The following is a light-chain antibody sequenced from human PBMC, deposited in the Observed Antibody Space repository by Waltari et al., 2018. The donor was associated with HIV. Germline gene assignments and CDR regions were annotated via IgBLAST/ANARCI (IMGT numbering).Light chain of an antibody. CDR3: QSYDSSLSGSV. CDR2: NDN. Sequence: QSVLTQPPSVSGAPGPRVTLSCTGSSSNIGTHAVHWYQQVPGRAPKLLIYNDNNRPSGVPDRFSGSKSGTSASLAITGLQAEDETDYYCQSYDSSLSGSVFGGGTKLTVL. CDR1: SSNIGTHA. V-gene: IGLV1-40*01. J-gene: IGLJ2*01.